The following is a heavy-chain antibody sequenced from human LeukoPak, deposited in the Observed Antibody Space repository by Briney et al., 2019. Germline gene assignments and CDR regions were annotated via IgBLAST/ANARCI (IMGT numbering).Heavy chain of an antibody. CDR1: GGSISSGGYY. Sequence: PSQTLSLTCTVSGGSISSGGYYWSWIRQHPGKGLEWIGYIYYSGSTYYNPSLKSRVTISVDTSKNQFSLKLSSVTAADTAVYYCARGTCSGGSCYLFDYWGQGTLVTVSS. V-gene: IGHV4-31*03. J-gene: IGHJ4*02. CDR3: ARGTCSGGSCYLFDY. CDR2: IYYSGST. D-gene: IGHD2-15*01.